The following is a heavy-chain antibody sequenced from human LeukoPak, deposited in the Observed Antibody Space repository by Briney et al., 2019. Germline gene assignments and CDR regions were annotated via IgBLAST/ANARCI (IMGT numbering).Heavy chain of an antibody. CDR1: GGSISSSNW. CDR2: IYHSGST. D-gene: IGHD2-2*01. CDR3: ARGSRVGIPAANWFDP. J-gene: IGHJ5*02. V-gene: IGHV4-4*02. Sequence: SETLSLTCAVSGGSISSSNWWSWVRQPPGKGLEWIGEIYHSGSTNYNPSLKSRVTISVDKSKNQSSLKLSSVTAADTAVYYCARGSRVGIPAANWFDPWGQGTLVTVSS.